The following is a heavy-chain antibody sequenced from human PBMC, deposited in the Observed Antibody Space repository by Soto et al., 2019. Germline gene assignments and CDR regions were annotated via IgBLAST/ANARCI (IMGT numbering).Heavy chain of an antibody. V-gene: IGHV1-3*01. CDR1: GYTFTNYA. CDR3: ATGRGLITGTTRTFCFDF. CDR2: INAGNGNT. D-gene: IGHD1-7*01. J-gene: IGHJ4*02. Sequence: ASVKVSCKTSGYTFTNYAIHWVRQAPGQRLEWMGWINAGNGNTEYSQKLQGRVTITRDTSASTAYMELTSLRSEDTAVYYCATGRGLITGTTRTFCFDFWGQGTLVTVSS.